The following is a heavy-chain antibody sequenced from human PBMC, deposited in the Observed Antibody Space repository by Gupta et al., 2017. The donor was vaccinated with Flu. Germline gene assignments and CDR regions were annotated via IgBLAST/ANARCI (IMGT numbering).Heavy chain of an antibody. D-gene: IGHD3-10*01. CDR3: SKEGSAYFGYFDY. Sequence: EGQLAESGGGLVQPGGSLRLSCAASGFTFSAYGMKWVRQAPGKGPEWLAYISSSGSTTYYADSGRGRFTISRDNAKSSLFLQMRRLRAEDTAVYYCSKEGSAYFGYFDYWGQGTPVTVSS. V-gene: IGHV3-48*03. J-gene: IGHJ4*02. CDR1: GFTFSAYG. CDR2: ISSSGSTT.